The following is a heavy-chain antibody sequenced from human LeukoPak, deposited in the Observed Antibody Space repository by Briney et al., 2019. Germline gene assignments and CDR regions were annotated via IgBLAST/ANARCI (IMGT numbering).Heavy chain of an antibody. V-gene: IGHV1-18*01. CDR2: ISACNGNT. Sequence: ASVKVSCKASGYTFTSYGISWVRQAPGQGLEWMGWISACNGNTNYAQKLQGRVTMTTDTSTSTAYMELRSLRSDDTAVYYCARDSSSWYATHYYYYGMDVWGQGTTVTVSS. CDR3: ARDSSSWYATHYYYYGMDV. J-gene: IGHJ6*02. D-gene: IGHD6-13*01. CDR1: GYTFTSYG.